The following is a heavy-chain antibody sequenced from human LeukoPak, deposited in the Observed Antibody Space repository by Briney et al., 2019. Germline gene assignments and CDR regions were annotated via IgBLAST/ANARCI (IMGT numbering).Heavy chain of an antibody. D-gene: IGHD3-10*01. CDR1: GYSFSIYW. CDR2: IYPGDSDT. J-gene: IGHJ4*02. V-gene: IGHV5-51*01. CDR3: ARQDGDGLYYFDY. Sequence: GESLKISCQVSGYSFSIYWIAWVRQVPGKGLEWMGVIYPGDSDTRYGPPFQGQVTISVDKSINTAYLQWNSLKASDTAMYYCARQDGDGLYYFDYWGQGALVTVSS.